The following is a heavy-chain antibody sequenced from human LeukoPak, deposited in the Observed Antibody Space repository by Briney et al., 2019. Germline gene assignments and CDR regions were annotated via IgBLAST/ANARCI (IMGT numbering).Heavy chain of an antibody. V-gene: IGHV3-48*04. J-gene: IGHJ6*02. CDR1: GFTFSSYS. D-gene: IGHD2-15*01. Sequence: GGSLRLSCAASGFTFSSYSMNWVRQAPGKGLEWVSYISSSSSTIYYADSVKGRFTISRDNAKNSLYLQMNSLRAEDTAVYYCARDQRCSGGSCYSYYYYGMDVWGQETTVTVSS. CDR2: ISSSSSTI. CDR3: ARDQRCSGGSCYSYYYYGMDV.